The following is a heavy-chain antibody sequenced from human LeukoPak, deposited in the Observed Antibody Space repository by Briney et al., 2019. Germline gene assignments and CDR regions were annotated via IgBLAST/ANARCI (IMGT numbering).Heavy chain of an antibody. J-gene: IGHJ3*02. CDR2: INSSGGST. Sequence: GASVKVSCKASGYTFTSYYMHWVRQAPGQGLEWMGIINSSGGSTSYAQKFQGRVTMTRDTSTSTVYMELSSLRSEDTAVYYCARDRGIGGDPVLEYAFNIWGQGTMVTVPS. V-gene: IGHV1-46*01. D-gene: IGHD2-21*02. CDR3: ARDRGIGGDPVLEYAFNI. CDR1: GYTFTSYY.